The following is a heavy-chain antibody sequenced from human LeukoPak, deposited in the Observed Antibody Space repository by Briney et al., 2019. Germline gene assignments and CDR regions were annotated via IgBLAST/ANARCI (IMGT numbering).Heavy chain of an antibody. CDR1: GYTFTGYY. CDR3: ARDLKMGYSSGRYSWGTGSSNDY. CDR2: MNPNNGNT. D-gene: IGHD6-19*01. J-gene: IGHJ4*02. Sequence: GASVKVSCKSSGYTFTGYYMHWVRQAPGQGLEWMGWMNPNNGNTGYAQKFQGRVTMTRNTSISTAYMELSSLRSDDTAVYYCARDLKMGYSSGRYSWGTGSSNDYWGQGTLVTVSS. V-gene: IGHV1-8*02.